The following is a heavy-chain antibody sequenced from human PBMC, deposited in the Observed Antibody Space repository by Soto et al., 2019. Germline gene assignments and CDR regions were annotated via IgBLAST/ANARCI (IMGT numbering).Heavy chain of an antibody. J-gene: IGHJ6*03. V-gene: IGHV3-74*01. D-gene: IGHD2-15*01. CDR2: INSDGSST. CDR3: ASLDIVVVVAATNYYYMDV. Sequence: GGSLRLSCAASGFTFSSYWMHWVRQAPGRGLVWVSRINSDGSSTSYADFVKGRFTISRDNAKNTLYLQMNSLRAEDTAVYYCASLDIVVVVAATNYYYMDVWGKGTTVTVSS. CDR1: GFTFSSYW.